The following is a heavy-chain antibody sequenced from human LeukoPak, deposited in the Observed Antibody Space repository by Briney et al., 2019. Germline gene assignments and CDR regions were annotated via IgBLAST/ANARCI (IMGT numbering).Heavy chain of an antibody. CDR2: IYPRGST. CDR1: GGSISSGSYS. CDR3: ARDRGPSSREPS. D-gene: IGHD1-14*01. J-gene: IGHJ5*02. Sequence: PSQTLSLTCAVSGGSISSGSYSWSWIRQPPGKGLEWTGYIYPRGSTYYNPSLKSRVILSLDKSANHFSLNQSSVTAADTAVYYCARDRGPSSREPSWGQGTLVTVSS. V-gene: IGHV4-30-2*01.